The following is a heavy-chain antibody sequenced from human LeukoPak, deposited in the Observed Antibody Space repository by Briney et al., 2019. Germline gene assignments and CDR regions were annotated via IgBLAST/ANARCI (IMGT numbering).Heavy chain of an antibody. V-gene: IGHV4-59*01. Sequence: SETLSLTCTVSGGSLSNNYWSWIRQPPGKGLEWIGYIYYDGSSNSNPSLKSRVTMSVDTSNNQFYLKLNSVTAADTAVYYCARYYCSSTTCYYFDFWGQGTLVTVSS. J-gene: IGHJ4*02. CDR3: ARYYCSSTTCYYFDF. CDR2: IYYDGSS. D-gene: IGHD2-2*01. CDR1: GGSLSNNY.